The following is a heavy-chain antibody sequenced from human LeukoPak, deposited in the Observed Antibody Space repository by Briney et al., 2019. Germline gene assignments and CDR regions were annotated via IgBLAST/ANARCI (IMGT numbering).Heavy chain of an antibody. CDR3: ARGLRSVDY. CDR2: INHSGST. CDR1: GGSFSGYY. J-gene: IGHJ4*02. V-gene: IGHV4-34*01. Sequence: PETLSLTCAVYGGSFSGYYWSWIRQPPGKGLEWIGEINHSGSTNYNPSLKSRVTISVDTSKNQFSLKLSSVTAADTAVYYCARGLRSVDYWGQGTLVTVSS.